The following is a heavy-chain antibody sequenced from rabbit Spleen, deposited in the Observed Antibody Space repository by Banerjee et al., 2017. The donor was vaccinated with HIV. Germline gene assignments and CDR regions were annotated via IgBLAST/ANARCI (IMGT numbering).Heavy chain of an antibody. Sequence: QEQLEESGGDLVKPGASLTLTCTASGFSFSDSYYMCWVRQAPGKGLEWIACIYNGDGSTYYASWVNGRFTISKTSSTTVTLQMTSLTVADTATYFCARDTDSGGLHFVLWGPGTLVTVS. J-gene: IGHJ4*01. CDR2: IYNGDGST. V-gene: IGHV1S45*01. D-gene: IGHD4-1*01. CDR1: GFSFSDSYY. CDR3: ARDTDSGGLHFVL.